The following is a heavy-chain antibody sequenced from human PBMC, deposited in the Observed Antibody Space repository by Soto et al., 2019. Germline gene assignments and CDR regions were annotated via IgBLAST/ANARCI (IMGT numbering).Heavy chain of an antibody. D-gene: IGHD2-8*01. CDR2: INPSGGST. CDR1: GYTFTGYY. Sequence: ASVKVSCKASGYTFTGYYMHWVRQAPGQGLEWMGIINPSGGSTSYAQKFQGRVTMTRDTSTSTVYMELSSLRSEDTAVYYCAKPQWSETDLEYFQHWGQGTLVTVSS. CDR3: AKPQWSETDLEYFQH. J-gene: IGHJ1*01. V-gene: IGHV1-46*01.